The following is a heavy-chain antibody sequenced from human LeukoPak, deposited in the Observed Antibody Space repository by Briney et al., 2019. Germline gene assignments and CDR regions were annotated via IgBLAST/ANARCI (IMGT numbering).Heavy chain of an antibody. Sequence: ASVKVSFKASGYTFTSYGISWVRQAPGQGLEWMGWISAYNGNTNYAQKLQGRVTMTTDTSTSTAYMELRGLRSDDTAVYYCARDSLWFGELHHDYWGQGTLVTVSS. CDR2: ISAYNGNT. D-gene: IGHD3-10*01. J-gene: IGHJ4*02. CDR3: ARDSLWFGELHHDY. CDR1: GYTFTSYG. V-gene: IGHV1-18*04.